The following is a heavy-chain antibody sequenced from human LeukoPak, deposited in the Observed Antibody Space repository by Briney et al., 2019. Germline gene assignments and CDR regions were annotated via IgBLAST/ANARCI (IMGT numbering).Heavy chain of an antibody. D-gene: IGHD3-10*01. Sequence: GGSLRLSCAASGFTFSSFSMNWVHQAPWKGLEWVSTLSTSGAATYYADSVKGRFTISRDNSQNTLYLQMNSLRAEDTAVYYCAKEGYAGSGTYSYYFDYWGQGALVTVSS. CDR2: LSTSGAAT. CDR3: AKEGYAGSGTYSYYFDY. V-gene: IGHV3-23*01. J-gene: IGHJ4*02. CDR1: GFTFSSFS.